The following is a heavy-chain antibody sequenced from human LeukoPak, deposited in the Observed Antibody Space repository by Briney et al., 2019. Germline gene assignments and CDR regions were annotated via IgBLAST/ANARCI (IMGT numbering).Heavy chain of an antibody. D-gene: IGHD3-22*01. CDR2: ISSSSSYI. CDR1: GFTFSSYS. V-gene: IGHV3-21*01. J-gene: IGHJ3*02. CDR3: ARSPQYYDSSGFI. Sequence: GGSLRLSCAASGFTFSSYSMNWVRQAPGKGLEWVSSISSSSSYIYYADSVKGRFTISRDNAKNSLYLQMNSLRAEDTAVYYCARSPQYYDSSGFIWGQGTMVTVSS.